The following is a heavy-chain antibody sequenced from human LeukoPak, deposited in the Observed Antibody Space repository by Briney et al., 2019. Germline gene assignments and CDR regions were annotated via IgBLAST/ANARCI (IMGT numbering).Heavy chain of an antibody. CDR3: ASDYYGSGSSLSNFDY. D-gene: IGHD3-10*01. Sequence: GGSLRLSCAASGFTCSSYGMHWVRQAPGKGLDWVAVISYDGSNKYYADSVKGRFTISRDNSKNTLYLQMNSLRAEDTAVYYCASDYYGSGSSLSNFDYWGQGTLVTVSS. V-gene: IGHV3-30*03. CDR1: GFTCSSYG. CDR2: ISYDGSNK. J-gene: IGHJ4*02.